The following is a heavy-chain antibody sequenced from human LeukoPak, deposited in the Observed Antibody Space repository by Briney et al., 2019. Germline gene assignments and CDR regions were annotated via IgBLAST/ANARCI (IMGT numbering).Heavy chain of an antibody. CDR1: GFSVTNGW. D-gene: IGHD3-10*01. CDR2: IKDRADGGTT. V-gene: IGHV3-15*01. Sequence: GGSLRLSCSASGFSVTNGWMSWVRQAPGKGLEWVGRIKDRADGGTTAYAAPVKGRFTISREDSKNTVYPEMNSLKTEDTAVYFCTTATVVWGVSAYWGQGTLVTVSS. J-gene: IGHJ4*02. CDR3: TTATVVWGVSAY.